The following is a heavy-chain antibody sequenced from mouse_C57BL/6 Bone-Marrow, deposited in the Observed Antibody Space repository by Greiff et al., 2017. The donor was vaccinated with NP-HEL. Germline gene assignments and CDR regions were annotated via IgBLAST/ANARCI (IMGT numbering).Heavy chain of an antibody. J-gene: IGHJ1*03. CDR1: GFSLNTFGMG. V-gene: IGHV8-8*01. CDR2: IWWDDDK. D-gene: IGHD1-1*01. Sequence: ESGPGILQPSQTLSLTCSFSGFSLNTFGMGVGWIRQPSGKGLEWLAHIWWDDDKYYNPALKRRLTISKDTSKNQVFLKIANVETADTATYYSARIARYGPYWYFDVWGTGTTVTVSS. CDR3: ARIARYGPYWYFDV.